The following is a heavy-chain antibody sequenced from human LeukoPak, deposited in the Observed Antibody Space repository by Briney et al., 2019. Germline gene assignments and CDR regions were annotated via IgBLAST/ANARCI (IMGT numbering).Heavy chain of an antibody. Sequence: PSETLSLTCTVSGGSISSYYWSWIRQAPGKGLEWVSVIYSGGSTYYADSVKGRFTISRDNSKNTLYLQMNSLRAEDTAVYYCARGGGLDVWGQGATVTVSS. V-gene: IGHV3-53*01. CDR1: GGSISSYY. CDR2: IYSGGST. D-gene: IGHD3-16*01. CDR3: ARGGGLDV. J-gene: IGHJ6*02.